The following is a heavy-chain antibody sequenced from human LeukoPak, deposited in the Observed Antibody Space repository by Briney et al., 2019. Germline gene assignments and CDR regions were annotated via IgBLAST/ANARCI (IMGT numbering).Heavy chain of an antibody. J-gene: IGHJ4*02. CDR2: MNPNSGKT. V-gene: IGHV1-8*01. D-gene: IGHD3-3*01. CDR1: GYTFTRND. Sequence: ASVKVSCKASGYTFTRNDINWVRQAPGQGLEWMGWMNPNSGKTVYAQKFQGRVTMARNTSISTAYMELSRLRSDDTAVYYCANYDFWSGPRDYWGQGTLVTVSS. CDR3: ANYDFWSGPRDY.